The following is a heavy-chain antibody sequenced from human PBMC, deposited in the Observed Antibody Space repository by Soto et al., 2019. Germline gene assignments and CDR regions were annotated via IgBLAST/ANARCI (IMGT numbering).Heavy chain of an antibody. CDR1: GFTFSSYG. Sequence: PGGSLRLSCAASGFTFSSYGMHWVRQAPGKGLEWVAVISYDGSNKYYADSVKGRFTISRDNSKNTLYLQMNSLRAEDTAVYYCAKGENKYCSGGSCYPFDYWGQGTLVTVYS. J-gene: IGHJ4*02. V-gene: IGHV3-30*18. D-gene: IGHD2-15*01. CDR2: ISYDGSNK. CDR3: AKGENKYCSGGSCYPFDY.